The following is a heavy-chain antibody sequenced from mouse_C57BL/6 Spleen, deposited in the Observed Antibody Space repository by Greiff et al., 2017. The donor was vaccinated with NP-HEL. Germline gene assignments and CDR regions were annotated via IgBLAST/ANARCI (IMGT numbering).Heavy chain of an antibody. CDR1: GYAFSSSW. J-gene: IGHJ2*01. V-gene: IGHV1-82*01. D-gene: IGHD1-1*01. Sequence: VKLLESGPELVKPGASVKISCKASGYAFSSSWMNWVKQRPGKGLEWIGRIYPGDGDTNYNGKFKGKATLTADKSSSTAYMQLSSLTSEDSAVYFCARRSGSSYFDYWGQGTTLTVSS. CDR2: IYPGDGDT. CDR3: ARRSGSSYFDY.